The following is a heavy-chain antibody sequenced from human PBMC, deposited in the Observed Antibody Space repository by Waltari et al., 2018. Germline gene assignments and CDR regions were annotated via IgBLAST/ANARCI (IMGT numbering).Heavy chain of an antibody. D-gene: IGHD5-12*01. Sequence: QVQLQESGPGLVKPSETLSLTCTVSGGYISSYYWCWLRQPPGKGVEGIGSIYHSGSTYYNPSLKSRVTISVDTSKNQFSLKLSSVTAADTAGYYCATQKWLRSPFDYWGQGTLVTVSS. V-gene: IGHV4-38-2*02. CDR3: ATQKWLRSPFDY. CDR1: GGYISSYY. CDR2: IYHSGST. J-gene: IGHJ4*02.